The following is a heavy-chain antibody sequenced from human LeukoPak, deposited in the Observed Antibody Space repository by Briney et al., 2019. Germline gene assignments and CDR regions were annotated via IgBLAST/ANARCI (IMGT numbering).Heavy chain of an antibody. CDR2: INHSGST. J-gene: IGHJ2*01. CDR1: GGSFSGYY. D-gene: IGHD6-13*01. CDR3: ARPQGRIMTAAGTHWYFDL. Sequence: SGTLSLTCAVYGGSFSGYYWSWIRQPPGKGLEWIGEINHSGSTNYNPSLKSRVTISVDTSKNQFSLKLSSVTAADTAVYYCARPQGRIMTAAGTHWYFDLWGRGTLVTVSS. V-gene: IGHV4-34*01.